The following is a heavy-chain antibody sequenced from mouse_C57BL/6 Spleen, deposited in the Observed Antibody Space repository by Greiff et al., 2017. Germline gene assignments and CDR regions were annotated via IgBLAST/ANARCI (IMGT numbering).Heavy chain of an antibody. CDR2: FDPETGGT. Sequence: VKLMESGAELVRPGPSVTLSCKASGYTFTDYELHWGKLTPVHGLELIGAFDPETGGTAYNQRFTGKAILTADKSSSTAYMVLRNLTSEDSAVYYCTRSHGFDYWGQGTTLTVSS. V-gene: IGHV1-15*01. CDR1: GYTFTDYE. CDR3: TRSHGFDY. D-gene: IGHD1-1*02. J-gene: IGHJ2*01.